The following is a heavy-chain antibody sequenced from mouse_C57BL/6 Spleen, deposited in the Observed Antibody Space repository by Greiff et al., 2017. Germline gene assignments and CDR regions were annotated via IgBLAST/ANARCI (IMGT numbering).Heavy chain of an antibody. CDR3: ARGANRNYFDY. V-gene: IGHV1-80*01. CDR2: IYPGDGDT. CDR1: GYAFSSYW. J-gene: IGHJ2*01. Sequence: VHVVESGAELVKPGASVKISCKASGYAFSSYWMNWVKQRPGKGLEWIGQIYPGDGDTNYNGKFKGKATLTADKSSSTAYMQLRSLTSEDSAVDICARGANRNYFDYWGQGTTLTVSS. D-gene: IGHD2-14*01.